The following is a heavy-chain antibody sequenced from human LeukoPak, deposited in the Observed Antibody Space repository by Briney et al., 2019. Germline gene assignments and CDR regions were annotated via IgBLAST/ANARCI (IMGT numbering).Heavy chain of an antibody. CDR1: GFTFSSYA. J-gene: IGHJ1*01. V-gene: IGHV3-23*01. CDR2: INHSGGST. D-gene: IGHD6-13*01. Sequence: GGSLRHSCAASGFTFSSYAMSWVRQAPGKGLEWVSAINHSGGSTYYADSVKGRFTISRDNSKNTLYLQMNSLRVEDTAVYYCAKSRSSWAEYFQHWGQGTLVTVSS. CDR3: AKSRSSWAEYFQH.